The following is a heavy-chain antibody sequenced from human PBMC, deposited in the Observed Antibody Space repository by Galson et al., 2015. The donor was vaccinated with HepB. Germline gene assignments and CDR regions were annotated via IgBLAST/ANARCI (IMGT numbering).Heavy chain of an antibody. D-gene: IGHD6-19*01. J-gene: IGHJ5*02. CDR1: GGTFRSYS. V-gene: IGHV1-69*02. CDR3: ARSSGASPDL. CDR2: IIPMFGVA. Sequence: SVKVSCKASGGTFRSYSISWVRQAPGQGLEWMGRIIPMFGVANYAQNLQGRVTITAGKFPSTAYMELNSLRSEDTAVYYCARSSGASPDLWGQGTLVTVSS.